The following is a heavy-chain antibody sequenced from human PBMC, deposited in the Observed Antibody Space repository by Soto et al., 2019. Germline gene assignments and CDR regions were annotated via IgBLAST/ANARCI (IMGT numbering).Heavy chain of an antibody. Sequence: GGSLRLSCAASGFTFSSYAMSWVRQAPGKGLEWVSAISGSGGSTYYEDSVKGRFTISRDNSKNTLYLQMNSLRAEDTAVYYCAKVGGSSTSWGFDYWGQGTLVTVSS. D-gene: IGHD2-2*01. V-gene: IGHV3-23*01. CDR1: GFTFSSYA. J-gene: IGHJ4*02. CDR2: ISGSGGST. CDR3: AKVGGSSTSWGFDY.